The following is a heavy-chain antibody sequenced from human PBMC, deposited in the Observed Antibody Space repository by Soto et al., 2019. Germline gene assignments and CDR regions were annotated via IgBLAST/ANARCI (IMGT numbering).Heavy chain of an antibody. CDR3: ASPYSSSWYGPNWFDP. J-gene: IGHJ5*02. CDR2: IIPIFGTA. V-gene: IGHV1-69*13. Sequence: ASVKVFCKASGGTFSSYAISWVRQAPGQGLEWMGGIIPIFGTANYAQKFQGRVTITADESTSTAYMELSSLRSEDTAVYYCASPYSSSWYGPNWFDPWGQGTLVTVSS. CDR1: GGTFSSYA. D-gene: IGHD6-13*01.